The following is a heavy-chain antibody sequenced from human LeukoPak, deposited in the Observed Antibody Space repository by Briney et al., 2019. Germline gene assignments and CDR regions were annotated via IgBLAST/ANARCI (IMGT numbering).Heavy chain of an antibody. CDR2: IYYSGST. J-gene: IGHJ2*01. CDR1: GGSISSGGYY. CDR3: ARAPVLRYFDWSTSAWYFDL. Sequence: SQTQSLTCTVSGGSISSGGYYWSWIRQHPGKGLEWIGYIYYSGSTYYNPSLKSRVTISVDTSKNQFSLKLSSVTAANTAVYYCARAPVLRYFDWSTSAWYFDLWGRGTLVTVSS. D-gene: IGHD3-9*01. V-gene: IGHV4-31*03.